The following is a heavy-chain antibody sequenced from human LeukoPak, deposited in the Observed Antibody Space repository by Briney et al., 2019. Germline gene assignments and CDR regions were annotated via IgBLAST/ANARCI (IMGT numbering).Heavy chain of an antibody. D-gene: IGHD2-2*01. V-gene: IGHV3-64*01. CDR3: ARAYCSSSSCSNYYHGLDV. Sequence: GGSLRLSCAASGFTFSMYAMHWVRQAPGKGLEYVSAISSDGGSTYYANSVKGRFTISRDNSMNTLFLQMNTLRVEDTAVYHCARAYCSSSSCSNYYHGLDVWGQGTTVIVSS. J-gene: IGHJ6*02. CDR2: ISSDGGST. CDR1: GFTFSMYA.